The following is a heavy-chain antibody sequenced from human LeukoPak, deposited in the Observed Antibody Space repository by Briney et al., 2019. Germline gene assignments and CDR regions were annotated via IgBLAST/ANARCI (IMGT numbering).Heavy chain of an antibody. D-gene: IGHD6-13*01. CDR3: AKRIAAPGPSFDY. V-gene: IGHV3-21*04. CDR1: GFTFSSYS. Sequence: PGGSLRLSCAASGFTFSSYSMNWVRQAPGKGLEWVSSISSSSSYIYYADSVKGRFTISRDNSKNTLYLQMNSLRAEDTAVYYCAKRIAAPGPSFDYWGQGTLVTVSS. J-gene: IGHJ4*02. CDR2: ISSSSSYI.